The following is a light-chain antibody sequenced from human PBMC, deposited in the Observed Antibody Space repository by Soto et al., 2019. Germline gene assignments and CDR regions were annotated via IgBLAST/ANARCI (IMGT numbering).Light chain of an antibody. V-gene: IGLV2-11*01. Sequence: QSVLTQPRSVSGSPGQSVSISCTGTSSDVGGYVYVSWYRQDPGKAPQCIIYDVYNRPSGVPDRFSGSKSGNTASLTVSGLQPEDEADYYCCAYAGNSFVFGSGTKVTVL. CDR3: CAYAGNSFV. CDR2: DVY. CDR1: SSDVGGYVY. J-gene: IGLJ1*01.